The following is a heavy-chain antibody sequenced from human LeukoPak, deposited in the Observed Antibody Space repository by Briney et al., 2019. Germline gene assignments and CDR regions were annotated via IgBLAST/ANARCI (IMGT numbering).Heavy chain of an antibody. V-gene: IGHV4-34*01. CDR1: GGSFSGYY. CDR2: INHSGST. Sequence: PSETLSLTCAVYGGSFSGYYWSWIRQPPGKGLEWIGEINHSGSTNYNPSLKSRVTISVDTSENQFSLKLSSVTAADTAVYYCASRGYSYGFYFDYWGQGTLVTVSS. J-gene: IGHJ4*02. CDR3: ASRGYSYGFYFDY. D-gene: IGHD5-18*01.